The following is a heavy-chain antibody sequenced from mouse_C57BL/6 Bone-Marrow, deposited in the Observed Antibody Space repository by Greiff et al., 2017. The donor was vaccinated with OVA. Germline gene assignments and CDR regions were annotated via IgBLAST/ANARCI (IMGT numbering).Heavy chain of an antibody. CDR2: ISGGGGNT. V-gene: IGHV5-9*01. CDR1: GFTFSSYT. J-gene: IGHJ1*03. Sequence: DVHLVESGGGLVKPGGSLKLSCAASGFTFSSYTMSWVRQTPEKRLEWVATISGGGGNTYYPDSVKGRFTISRDNAKNTLYLQMSSLRSEETALYYCARQGYYYGSSSYWYFDVWGTGTTVTVSS. CDR3: ARQGYYYGSSSYWYFDV. D-gene: IGHD1-1*01.